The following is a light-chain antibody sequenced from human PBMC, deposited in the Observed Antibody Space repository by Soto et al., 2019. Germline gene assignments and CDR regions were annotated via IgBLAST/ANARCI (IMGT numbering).Light chain of an antibody. CDR1: QSISRW. CDR3: QQYSTYSPYT. V-gene: IGKV1-5*03. J-gene: IGKJ2*01. CDR2: EAS. Sequence: EIQVNQSPATLSASVGDRVTITCRASQSISRWLAWHQQKLGQAPKLLIYEASSLASGVPSRFSGSGSGTEFILTISSLQPDDFATYYCQQYSTYSPYTFGQGTKVDIK.